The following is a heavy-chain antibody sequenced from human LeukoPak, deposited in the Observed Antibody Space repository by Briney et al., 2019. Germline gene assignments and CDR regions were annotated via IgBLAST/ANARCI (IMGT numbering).Heavy chain of an antibody. Sequence: ASEKVSCTASGRTFSSYATSWVRQAPGQGLEWMGWISAYKGNTYYAQKLQGRVTMTTDTSTSTAYMELRSLSSDDTAIYYCARDLYYYGSGSNYDVFDVWGQGTMVTVSS. CDR3: ARDLYYYGSGSNYDVFDV. J-gene: IGHJ3*01. D-gene: IGHD3-10*01. CDR1: GRTFSSYA. V-gene: IGHV1-18*01. CDR2: ISAYKGNT.